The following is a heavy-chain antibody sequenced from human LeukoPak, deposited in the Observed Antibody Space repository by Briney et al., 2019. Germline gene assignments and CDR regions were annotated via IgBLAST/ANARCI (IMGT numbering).Heavy chain of an antibody. CDR3: ARIRGAAAGTARLDY. D-gene: IGHD6-13*01. Sequence: SETLSLICTVSGGSISSYYWSWIRQPPGKGLEWIGYIYYSGSTNYNPSLKSRVTISVDTSKNQFSLKLSSVTAADTAVYYCARIRGAAAGTARLDYWGQGTLVTVSS. CDR1: GGSISSYY. V-gene: IGHV4-59*01. CDR2: IYYSGST. J-gene: IGHJ4*02.